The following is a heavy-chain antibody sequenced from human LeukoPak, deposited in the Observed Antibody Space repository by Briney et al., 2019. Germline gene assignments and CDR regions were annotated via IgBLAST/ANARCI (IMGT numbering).Heavy chain of an antibody. CDR1: RFTFSTYS. CDR2: INQDGSKN. J-gene: IGHJ6*02. V-gene: IGHV3-7*03. Sequence: PGGSLRLSCAASRFTFSTYSMNWVRQAPGKGLEWVANINQDGSKNYYVDSVKGRFTISRDNAKDSLYLQMNSLRAEDTAVYHCAKNKDYCSSSTCYYQNGMDVWGQGTTVAVSS. CDR3: AKNKDYCSSSTCYYQNGMDV. D-gene: IGHD2-2*01.